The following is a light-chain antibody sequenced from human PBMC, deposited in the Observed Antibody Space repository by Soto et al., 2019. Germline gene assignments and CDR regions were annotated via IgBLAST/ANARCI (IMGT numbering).Light chain of an antibody. CDR1: QSVSSD. CDR2: GAS. J-gene: IGKJ1*01. Sequence: EIVMTQSPATLSVSPGERATLSCRASQSVSSDLAWYQQKPGQAPRLLIYGASTRATGIPTRFSGSGSGTEFTLTIRSLESEDFLVYYCQQYNNWPGTFGQGTKVEIK. V-gene: IGKV3-15*01. CDR3: QQYNNWPGT.